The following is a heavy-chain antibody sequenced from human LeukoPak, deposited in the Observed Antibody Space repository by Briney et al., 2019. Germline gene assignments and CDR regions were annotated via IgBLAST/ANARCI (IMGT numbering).Heavy chain of an antibody. D-gene: IGHD3-10*01. CDR3: ARGGFYYYGSGSYYPFDY. CDR1: GFTFSSYW. V-gene: IGHV3-74*01. J-gene: IGHJ4*02. Sequence: PGGSLRLSCAASGFTFSSYWMHWVRQAPGKGLVWVSRINSDGSSTSYADSVKGRFTISRDNAKNTLYLQMNSLRAEDTAVYYCARGGFYYYGSGSYYPFDYWGQGTLVTVSS. CDR2: INSDGSST.